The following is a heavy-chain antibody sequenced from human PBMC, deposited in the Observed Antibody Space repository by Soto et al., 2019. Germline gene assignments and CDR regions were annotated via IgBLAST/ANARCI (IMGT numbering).Heavy chain of an antibody. D-gene: IGHD3-16*02. V-gene: IGHV4-34*01. Sequence: SETLSLTCAVYGGSFSGYYWSWIRQPPGKGLEWIGEINHSGSTNYNPSLKSRVTISVDTSKNQFSLKLSSVTAADTAVYYCARCFVFDYWGQGTLVTVSS. CDR1: GGSFSGYY. CDR3: ARCFVFDY. CDR2: INHSGST. J-gene: IGHJ4*02.